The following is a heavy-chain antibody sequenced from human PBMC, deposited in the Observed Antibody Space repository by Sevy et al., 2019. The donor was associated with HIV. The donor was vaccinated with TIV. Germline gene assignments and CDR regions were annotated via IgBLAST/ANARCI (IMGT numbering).Heavy chain of an antibody. CDR3: TKSASPYYYDSSGYYFDY. CDR1: GFTFSSYG. D-gene: IGHD3-22*01. J-gene: IGHJ4*02. Sequence: GGSLRLSCAASGFTFSSYGMHWVRQAPGKGLEWVAVISYVGSNKYYADSVKGRFTISRDNSKNTLYLQMNSLRAEDTAVYYCTKSASPYYYDSSGYYFDYWGQGTLVTVSS. V-gene: IGHV3-30*18. CDR2: ISYVGSNK.